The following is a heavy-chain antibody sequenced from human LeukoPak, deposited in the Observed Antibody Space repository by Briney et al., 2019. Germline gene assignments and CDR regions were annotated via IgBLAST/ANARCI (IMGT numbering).Heavy chain of an antibody. J-gene: IGHJ5*02. Sequence: ASVKVSCKAPGYTFTGYYMHWVRQAPGQGLEWMGWINPNSGGTNYAQKFQGRVTMTRDTSISTAYMELSRLRSDDTAVYYCARGGSGWPQRDWFDPWGQGTLVTVSS. CDR1: GYTFTGYY. CDR3: ARGGSGWPQRDWFDP. CDR2: INPNSGGT. V-gene: IGHV1-2*02. D-gene: IGHD6-19*01.